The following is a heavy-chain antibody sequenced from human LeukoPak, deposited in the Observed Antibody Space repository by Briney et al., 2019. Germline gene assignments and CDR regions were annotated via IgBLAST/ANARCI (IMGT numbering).Heavy chain of an antibody. CDR2: IDPSDSYT. Sequence: HGESLKISCKGSGYSFTSYWISWVRQMPGKGLEWMGRIDPSDSYTNYSPSFQGHVTISADKSISTAYLQWSRLKASDTAMCYCARHGYYYDSSGYYHLGADYWGQGTLVTVSS. J-gene: IGHJ4*02. D-gene: IGHD3-22*01. CDR3: ARHGYYYDSSGYYHLGADY. CDR1: GYSFTSYW. V-gene: IGHV5-10-1*01.